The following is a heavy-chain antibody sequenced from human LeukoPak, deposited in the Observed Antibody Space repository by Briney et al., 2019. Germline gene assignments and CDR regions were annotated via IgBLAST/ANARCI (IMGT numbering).Heavy chain of an antibody. CDR1: GFTSNSYA. CDR2: IFGSGGSP. V-gene: IGHV3-23*01. D-gene: IGHD2-15*01. Sequence: PGGSLRLSCAASGFTSNSYAMYWVRQAPGKGLEWISGIFGSGGSPHYADSVKGRFTISRDNFQNTVYLQLGCLRVEDTAVYYCGKTTVGYSSGRYPGWPVDYWGQGALVTVSS. CDR3: GKTTVGYSSGRYPGWPVDY. J-gene: IGHJ4*02.